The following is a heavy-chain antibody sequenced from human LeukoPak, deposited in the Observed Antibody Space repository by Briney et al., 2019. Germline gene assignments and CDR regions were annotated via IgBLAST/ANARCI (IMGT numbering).Heavy chain of an antibody. Sequence: PGRSLRLSCAASGFTFSSYGMHWVRQAPGKGLEWGAVISYDGSNKYYADSVKGRFTISRDNSKNTLYLQMNSLRAEDTAVYYCAKVAVAGIDSDYWGQGTLVTVSS. D-gene: IGHD6-19*01. J-gene: IGHJ4*02. CDR1: GFTFSSYG. CDR3: AKVAVAGIDSDY. V-gene: IGHV3-30*18. CDR2: ISYDGSNK.